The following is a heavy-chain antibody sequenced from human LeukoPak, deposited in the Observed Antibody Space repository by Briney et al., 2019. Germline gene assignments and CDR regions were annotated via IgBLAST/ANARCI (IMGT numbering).Heavy chain of an antibody. D-gene: IGHD6-13*01. Sequence: SETLSLTCTVSGGSISSYYWCWIRQPPGKGLEWIGYIYYSGSTNYNPSLKSRVTISVDTSKNQFSLKLSSVTAADTAVYYCARSQQTEMEFDPWGQGTLVTVSS. CDR3: ARSQQTEMEFDP. CDR2: IYYSGST. J-gene: IGHJ5*02. CDR1: GGSISSYY. V-gene: IGHV4-59*01.